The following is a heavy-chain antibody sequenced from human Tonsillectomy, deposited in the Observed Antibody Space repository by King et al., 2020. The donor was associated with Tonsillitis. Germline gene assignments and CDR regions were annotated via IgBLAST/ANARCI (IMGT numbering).Heavy chain of an antibody. CDR2: ISRDGSLT. CDR3: AKDTYYYGWGSHGLDV. J-gene: IGHJ6*02. CDR1: GFTFDDYY. V-gene: IGHV3-43*01. D-gene: IGHD3-10*01. Sequence: VQLVESGGVAVQPGGSLRLSCAVSGFTFDDYYMHWVRQGPGKGLEWVSLISRDGSLTYYADSVKGRFTISRDNSKNSLYLQMNSLTAEDSALYYCAKDTYYYGWGSHGLDVWGQGTTVTVSS.